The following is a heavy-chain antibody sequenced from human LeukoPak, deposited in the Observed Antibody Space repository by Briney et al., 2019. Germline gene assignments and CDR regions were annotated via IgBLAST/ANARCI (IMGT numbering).Heavy chain of an antibody. CDR3: ASLGTGYSSDY. CDR2: ISSSSSTI. J-gene: IGHJ4*02. Sequence: QTGGSLRLSCAASGFTFSSYSMNWVRQAPGKGLEWVSYISSSSSTIYYADSVKGRFTISRDNAKNSLYLQMNSLRAEDTAVYYCASLGTGYSSDYWGQGTLVTVSS. CDR1: GFTFSSYS. V-gene: IGHV3-48*04. D-gene: IGHD6-13*01.